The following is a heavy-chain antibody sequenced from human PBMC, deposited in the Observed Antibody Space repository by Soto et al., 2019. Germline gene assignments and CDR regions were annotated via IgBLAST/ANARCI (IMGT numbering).Heavy chain of an antibody. J-gene: IGHJ6*02. V-gene: IGHV1-69*12. CDR1: GGTFSSYA. Sequence: QVQLVQSGAEVKKPGSSVKVSCKASGGTFSSYAISWVRQAPGQGLEWMGGSIPIFGTANYAQKFQGRVTITADESTSTAYMELSSLRSEDTAVYYCARRQYDFWSGYYDHDYYGMDVWGQGTTVTVSS. D-gene: IGHD3-3*01. CDR3: ARRQYDFWSGYYDHDYYGMDV. CDR2: SIPIFGTA.